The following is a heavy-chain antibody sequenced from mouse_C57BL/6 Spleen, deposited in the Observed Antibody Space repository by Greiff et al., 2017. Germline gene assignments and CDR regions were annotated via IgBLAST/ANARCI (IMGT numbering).Heavy chain of an antibody. Sequence: QVQLQQPGAELVKPGASVKLSCKASGYTFTSYWMQWVKQRPGQGLEWIGEIDPSDSYTNYNQKFKGKATVTVDTSSSTAYMQLSSLTSEDSAVYYCATITTVVGAMDDWGKGTSVTV. CDR2: IDPSDSYT. D-gene: IGHD1-1*01. CDR3: ATITTVVGAMDD. J-gene: IGHJ4*01. CDR1: GYTFTSYW. V-gene: IGHV1-50*01.